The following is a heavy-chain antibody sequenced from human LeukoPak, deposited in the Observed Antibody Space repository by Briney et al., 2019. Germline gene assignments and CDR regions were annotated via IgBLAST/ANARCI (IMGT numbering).Heavy chain of an antibody. CDR2: ISHSGST. J-gene: IGHJ3*02. CDR3: ARAHDAFDI. V-gene: IGHV4-34*01. Sequence: PSETLSLTCAVYGGPFSIYYWSWIRQPPGKGLEWIGEISHSGSTNYNPSLKSRVTISVDTSKSQFSLKLSSVTAADTAVYYCARAHDAFDIWGQGTMVTVSS. CDR1: GGPFSIYY.